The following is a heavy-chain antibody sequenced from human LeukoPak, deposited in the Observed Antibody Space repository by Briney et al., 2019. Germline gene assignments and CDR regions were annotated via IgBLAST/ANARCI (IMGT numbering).Heavy chain of an antibody. J-gene: IGHJ4*02. CDR3: ARVGDLAMALDY. D-gene: IGHD5-18*01. V-gene: IGHV3-21*01. CDR1: GFTSSSFS. Sequence: GGSMRPSCAASGFTSSSFSMNWVSQAPGKVLGWVSSISSSSSYIYYADSVKGRFTVSRDNAKNSLYLQMNSLGAEDTAVYYCARVGDLAMALDYWGQGTLVTVSS. CDR2: ISSSSSYI.